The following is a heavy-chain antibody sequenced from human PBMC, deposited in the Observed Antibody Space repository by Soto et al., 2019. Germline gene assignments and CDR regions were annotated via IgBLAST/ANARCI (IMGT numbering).Heavy chain of an antibody. J-gene: IGHJ6*02. CDR2: IIPIFGTA. CDR3: AVFETTKGGDRRYYYYGMDV. CDR1: GGTFSSYA. V-gene: IGHV1-69*12. Sequence: QVQLVQSGAEVKKPGSSVKVSCKASGGTFSSYAISWVRQAPGQGLEWMGGIIPIFGTANYAQKFQGRVTITADESTSTAYMELSSLRSEDTAVYYCAVFETTKGGDRRYYYYGMDVWGQGTTVTVSS. D-gene: IGHD4-17*01.